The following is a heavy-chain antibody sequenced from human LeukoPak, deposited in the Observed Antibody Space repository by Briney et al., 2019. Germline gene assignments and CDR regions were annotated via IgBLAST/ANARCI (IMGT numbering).Heavy chain of an antibody. CDR3: ARERGDVYGDYDAFDI. D-gene: IGHD4-17*01. J-gene: IGHJ3*02. CDR2: IYYSGST. V-gene: IGHV4-59*01. CDR1: GDSISSYY. Sequence: SETLSLTCTVSGDSISSYYWSWIRQPPGKGLEWIGYIYYSGSTNYNPSLKSRVTISVDTSKNQFSLKLSSVTAADTAVYYCARERGDVYGDYDAFDIWGQGTMVTVSS.